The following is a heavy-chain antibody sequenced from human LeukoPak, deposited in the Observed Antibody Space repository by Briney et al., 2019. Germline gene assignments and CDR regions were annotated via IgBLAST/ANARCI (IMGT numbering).Heavy chain of an antibody. CDR2: ISGSGDNT. V-gene: IGHV3-23*01. Sequence: GGSLRLSCAASGFTFSSYAMNWVRQAPGKGLEWISSISGSGDNTYYADSVKGRFTISRDNSKNTLYLQMNSLRAEDTAVYYCAKIAVRGVIINYFDYWGQGTLVTVSS. D-gene: IGHD3-10*01. CDR1: GFTFSSYA. CDR3: AKIAVRGVIINYFDY. J-gene: IGHJ4*02.